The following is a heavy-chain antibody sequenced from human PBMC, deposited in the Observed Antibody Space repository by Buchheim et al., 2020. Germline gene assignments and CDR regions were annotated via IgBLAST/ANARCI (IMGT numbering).Heavy chain of an antibody. D-gene: IGHD2/OR15-2a*01. Sequence: EVQLVESGGGFVQPGESQRLSCAASGFTFRDYYMDWVRQAPGKGLEWVGRIRNRANSYTTEYAATGKGRFTISQDDSKNWLYLQMNSLKTEDTTVYYCTRVPSFYDSAADYWGQGAL. V-gene: IGHV3-72*01. CDR1: GFTFRDYY. CDR3: TRVPSFYDSAADY. J-gene: IGHJ4*02. CDR2: IRNRANSYTT.